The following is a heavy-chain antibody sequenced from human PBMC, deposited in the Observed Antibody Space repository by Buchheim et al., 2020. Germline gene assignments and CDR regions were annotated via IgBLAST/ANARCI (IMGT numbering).Heavy chain of an antibody. D-gene: IGHD2-2*01. V-gene: IGHV3-48*03. CDR2: ISSSGSTI. Sequence: EVQLVESGGGLVQPGGSLRLSCAASGFTFSSYEMNWVRQAPGKGLEWVSYISSSGSTIYYADSVKGRFTISIDNAKNSLYLQMNSLRAEDTAVYYCARDRYCSSTSCYLLSAYYYYGMDVWGQGTT. CDR3: ARDRYCSSTSCYLLSAYYYYGMDV. CDR1: GFTFSSYE. J-gene: IGHJ6*02.